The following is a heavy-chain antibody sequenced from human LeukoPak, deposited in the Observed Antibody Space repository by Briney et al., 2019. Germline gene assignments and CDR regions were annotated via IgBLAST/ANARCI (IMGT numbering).Heavy chain of an antibody. V-gene: IGHV3-11*06. CDR2: ISSSSSYT. Sequence: GGSLRLSCAAFGFTFSDYYMSWVRQAPGKGLEWVSYISSSSSYTNYADSVKGRFTISRDNAKNSLYLQMNSLRAEDTAVYYCARDIGDFGFDYWGQGTLVTVSS. CDR3: ARDIGDFGFDY. D-gene: IGHD3-16*01. CDR1: GFTFSDYY. J-gene: IGHJ4*02.